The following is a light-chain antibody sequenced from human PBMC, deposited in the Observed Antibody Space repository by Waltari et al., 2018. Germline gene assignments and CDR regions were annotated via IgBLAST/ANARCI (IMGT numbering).Light chain of an antibody. CDR3: QQADRLPLT. V-gene: IGKV1-12*01. Sequence: DIQMTQSPTAVSASVGDRVTITCRASQDILSWLAWYQQKPGKAPKLLISAASGLESGVPSRFSGRGSGTDFTLTISSLQPEDFATYYCQQADRLPLTFGGGTKVEIK. CDR2: AAS. J-gene: IGKJ4*01. CDR1: QDILSW.